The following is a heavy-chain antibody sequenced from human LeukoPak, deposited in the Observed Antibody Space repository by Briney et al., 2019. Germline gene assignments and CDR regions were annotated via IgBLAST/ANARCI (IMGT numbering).Heavy chain of an antibody. Sequence: GGSLRLSCAASGFTFSSYAMSWVRQAPGKGLEWVAVICDSGGNKYYADSVKGRFTISRDNSKNTLYLQMKSPRAEDTAVYYCTNLLGCCDHGLCHDRRYYFGYWGQGTLVTVSS. CDR1: GFTFSSYA. V-gene: IGHV3-23*01. D-gene: IGHD2-15*01. J-gene: IGHJ4*02. CDR3: TNLLGCCDHGLCHDRRYYFGY. CDR2: ICDSGGNK.